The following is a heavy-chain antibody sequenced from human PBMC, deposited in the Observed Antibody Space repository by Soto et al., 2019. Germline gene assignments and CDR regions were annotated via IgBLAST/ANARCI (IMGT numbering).Heavy chain of an antibody. CDR2: IMPIFRTP. CDR3: ARDKDRLQLGGNYYYVLDV. J-gene: IGHJ6*02. CDR1: GGSFSNAA. D-gene: IGHD2-2*01. V-gene: IGHV1-69*12. Sequence: QVQLEQSGAEVKKPGSSVKVSCKASGGSFSNAAISWVRQAPGQGLEWMGGIMPIFRTPDYAQKFQGRVTISAHESTSTAYMELSGLRSDDTAIYYCARDKDRLQLGGNYYYVLDVWGQGTTVTVSS.